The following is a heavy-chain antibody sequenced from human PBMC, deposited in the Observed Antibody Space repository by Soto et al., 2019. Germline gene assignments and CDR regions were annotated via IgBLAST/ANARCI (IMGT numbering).Heavy chain of an antibody. CDR2: IYYSGST. CDR3: VSQRTTVPTGAFFDY. J-gene: IGHJ4*01. Sequence: SETLSLTCTVSGGSISSSSYYWGWIRQPPGKGLEWIGSIYYSGSTYYNPSLKSRVTISVDTSKNRFSLSLNSVTASDTAVYFCVSQRTTVPTGAFFDYWGRGALVTVS. CDR1: GGSISSSSYY. V-gene: IGHV4-39*01. D-gene: IGHD4-17*01.